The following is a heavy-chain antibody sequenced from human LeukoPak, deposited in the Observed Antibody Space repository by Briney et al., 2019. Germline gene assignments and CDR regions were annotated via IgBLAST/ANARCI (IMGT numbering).Heavy chain of an antibody. D-gene: IGHD3-22*01. V-gene: IGHV4-34*01. CDR3: ARLPLNMIVVVRNRGDVYYFDY. CDR1: GGSFSGYY. CDR2: INHSGST. Sequence: SETLSLTCAVYGGSFSGYYWSWIRQPPGKGLEWIGEINHSGSTNYNPSLKSRVTISVDTSKNQFSLKLSSVTAADTAVYYCARLPLNMIVVVRNRGDVYYFDYWGQGTLVTVSS. J-gene: IGHJ4*02.